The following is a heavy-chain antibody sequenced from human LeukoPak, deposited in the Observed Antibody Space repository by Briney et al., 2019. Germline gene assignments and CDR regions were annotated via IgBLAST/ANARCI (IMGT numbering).Heavy chain of an antibody. CDR3: AKEGLKKWLVRDYYFDY. CDR1: GFTFSSYA. V-gene: IGHV3-23*01. Sequence: GGPLRLSCAASGFTFSSYAMSWVRQAPGRGLEWVSAISGSGGSTYYADSVKGRFTISRDNSKNTLYLQMNSLRAEDTAVYYCAKEGLKKWLVRDYYFDYWGQGTLVTVSS. D-gene: IGHD6-19*01. CDR2: ISGSGGST. J-gene: IGHJ4*02.